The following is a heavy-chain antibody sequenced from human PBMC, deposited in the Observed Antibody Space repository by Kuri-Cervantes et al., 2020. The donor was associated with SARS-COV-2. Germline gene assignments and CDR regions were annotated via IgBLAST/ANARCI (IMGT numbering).Heavy chain of an antibody. J-gene: IGHJ4*02. CDR3: AKGGVLGQTLHF. Sequence: ETLSLTCAASGFTFSSCAMTWVRQAPGKGLEWVSGISESGDITDYADSVKGRFTISRDSSKNTLYLQMDSLKVEDTAAYYCAKGGVLGQTLHFWGQGTLVTVSS. CDR2: ISESGDIT. CDR1: GFTFSSCA. V-gene: IGHV3-23*01. D-gene: IGHD3-16*01.